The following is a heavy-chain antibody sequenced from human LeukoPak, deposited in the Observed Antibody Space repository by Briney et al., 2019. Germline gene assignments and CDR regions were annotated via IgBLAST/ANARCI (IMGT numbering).Heavy chain of an antibody. CDR3: ARGAMVRALAD. CDR2: FFTSGST. D-gene: IGHD3-10*01. J-gene: IGHJ4*02. CDR1: GGSISSGGFH. V-gene: IGHV4-61*02. Sequence: PSQTLSLTCTVSGGSISSGGFHWSWIRQPAGKGLEWIGRFFTSGSTNYNPSLKSRVTISVDTSKNQFSLRLSSVTAADTAVYYWARGAMVRALADWGQGTLVTVSS.